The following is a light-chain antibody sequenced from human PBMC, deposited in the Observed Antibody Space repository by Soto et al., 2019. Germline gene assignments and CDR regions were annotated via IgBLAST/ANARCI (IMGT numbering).Light chain of an antibody. CDR1: QSVGTY. CDR3: QQYVSIPLT. CDR2: GAS. Sequence: EIVLTQSPGTLSLSPGERATLSCRASQSVGTYLAWYRQKPGQAPRLLIYGASSRATGIPDRFSGSGSGTDFTLTISRLEPEDFAVYHCQQYVSIPLTLGGGTKVEIK. J-gene: IGKJ4*01. V-gene: IGKV3-20*01.